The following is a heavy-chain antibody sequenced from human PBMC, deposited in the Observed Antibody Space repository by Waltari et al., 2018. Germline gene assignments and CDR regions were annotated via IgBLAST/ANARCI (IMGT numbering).Heavy chain of an antibody. D-gene: IGHD2-21*01. CDR1: GYSFSDYG. CDR2: ISGNNGHT. CDR3: ARERLRLMEVGYLMALDP. V-gene: IGHV1-18*01. Sequence: QVQLVQSGAEVKKPGASVKVSCKASGYSFSDYGISWVRQAPGQGLEWKGWISGNNGHTNHAQKFQGRLIMTKDTSTTTVYSERRYLESDETAVYYCARERLRLMEVGYLMALDPWGQGTLVTVAS. J-gene: IGHJ5*02.